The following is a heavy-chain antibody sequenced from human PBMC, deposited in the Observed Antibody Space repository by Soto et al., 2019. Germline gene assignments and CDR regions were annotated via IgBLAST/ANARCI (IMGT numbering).Heavy chain of an antibody. Sequence: GESLKISSTGFGYTFTTFWISWVRQMPGKGLEWMGRIDPGDTYATYSPAFQGHVTISADKATSTAYLQWSSLKASDTAMYFCARIYCTTTTCDSWFDPWGQGTLVTVPQ. CDR2: IDPGDTYA. J-gene: IGHJ5*02. V-gene: IGHV5-10-1*01. D-gene: IGHD2-2*01. CDR1: GYTFTTFW. CDR3: ARIYCTTTTCDSWFDP.